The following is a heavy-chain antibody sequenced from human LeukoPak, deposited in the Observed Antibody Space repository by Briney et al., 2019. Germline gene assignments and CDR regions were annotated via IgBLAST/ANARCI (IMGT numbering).Heavy chain of an antibody. CDR1: GGSISSSSYY. J-gene: IGHJ5*02. Sequence: SETLSLTCTVSGGSISSSSYYWGWIRQPPGKGLEWIGSIYYSGSTYYNPSLKSRVTISVDTSKNQFSQKLSSVTAADTAVYYCARAPYDFWSGYPGRNWFDPWGQGTLVTVSS. CDR3: ARAPYDFWSGYPGRNWFDP. D-gene: IGHD3-3*01. CDR2: IYYSGST. V-gene: IGHV4-39*07.